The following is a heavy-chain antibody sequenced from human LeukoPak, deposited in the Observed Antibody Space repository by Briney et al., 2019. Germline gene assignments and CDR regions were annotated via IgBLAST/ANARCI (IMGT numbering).Heavy chain of an antibody. V-gene: IGHV3-48*01. D-gene: IGHD3-3*01. Sequence: GSLRLSCAASGVTFSSYSMNWVRQAPGKGLEWVSYISSSSSTIYYADSVKGRFTISRDNAKNSLYLQMNSLRAEDTAVYYCARDNGYSYEYCFDPWGQGTLVTVSS. CDR3: ARDNGYSYEYCFDP. CDR2: ISSSSSTI. CDR1: GVTFSSYS. J-gene: IGHJ5*02.